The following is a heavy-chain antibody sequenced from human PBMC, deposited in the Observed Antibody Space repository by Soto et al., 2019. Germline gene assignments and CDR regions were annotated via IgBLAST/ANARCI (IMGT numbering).Heavy chain of an antibody. CDR2: IKSKTDGGTT. CDR1: GFTFSNAW. D-gene: IGHD3-3*01. CDR3: TTDRVDFWSGYYNYMDV. J-gene: IGHJ6*03. V-gene: IGHV3-15*01. Sequence: PGGSLRLSCAASGFTFSNAWMSWVRQAPGKGLEWVGRIKSKTDGGTTDYAAPVKGRFTISRDDSKNTLYLQMNSLKTEDTAVYYCTTDRVDFWSGYYNYMDVWGKGTTVTVSS.